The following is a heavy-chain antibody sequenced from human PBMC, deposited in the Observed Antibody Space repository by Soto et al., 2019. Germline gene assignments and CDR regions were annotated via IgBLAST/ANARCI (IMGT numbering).Heavy chain of an antibody. V-gene: IGHV3-9*01. CDR3: AKDRGVAGIGIDY. CDR2: ISWNSGSI. J-gene: IGHJ4*02. Sequence: PGGSLRLSCAASGFTFDDYAMHWVRQAPGKGLEWVSGISWNSGSIGYADSVKGRFTISRDNAKNSLYLQMNSLRAEDTALYYCAKDRGVAGIGIDYWGQGTRVTVSS. D-gene: IGHD6-19*01. CDR1: GFTFDDYA.